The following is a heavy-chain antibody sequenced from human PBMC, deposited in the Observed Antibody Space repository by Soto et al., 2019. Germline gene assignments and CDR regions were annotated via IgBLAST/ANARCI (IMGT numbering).Heavy chain of an antibody. Sequence: QLQLQESGPGLVKPSETLSLTCTVSGGTINSTSYYWGWIRQPPGKGLEWIGSIYYSGSTYYNPSLKXXVXIXXDTSKNQSPLKLSSVTAADTAVYYCARLTLTLIAVWGQGTLVTVSS. CDR1: GGTINSTSYY. D-gene: IGHD3-22*01. CDR3: ARLTLTLIAV. J-gene: IGHJ4*02. CDR2: IYYSGST. V-gene: IGHV4-39*01.